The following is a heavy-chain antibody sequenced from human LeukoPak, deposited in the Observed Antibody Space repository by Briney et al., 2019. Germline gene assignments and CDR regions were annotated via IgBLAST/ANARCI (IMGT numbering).Heavy chain of an antibody. V-gene: IGHV1-58*01. D-gene: IGHD3-22*01. J-gene: IGHJ4*02. Sequence: SVKVSCKASGFTFTSSAVQWVRQARGQRLEWIGWIVVGSGNTNYAQKFQERVTITRDMSTSTAYMELSSLRSEDTAVYYCARNTYDSSGYYYRDALFYWGQGTLVTVSS. CDR3: ARNTYDSSGYYYRDALFY. CDR1: GFTFTSSA. CDR2: IVVGSGNT.